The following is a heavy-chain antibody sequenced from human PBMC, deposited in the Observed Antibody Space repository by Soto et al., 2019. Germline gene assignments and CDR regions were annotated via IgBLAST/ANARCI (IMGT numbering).Heavy chain of an antibody. CDR1: GFTFSSYG. V-gene: IGHV3-30*18. CDR3: AKRRDGYFDY. J-gene: IGHJ4*02. CDR2: ISYDGSNK. Sequence: WGSLRLSCAASGFTFSSYGMHWVRQAPGKGLEWVAVISYDGSNKYYADSVKGRFTISRDNSKNTLYLQMNSLRAEDTAVYYCAKRRDGYFDYWGQGTLVTVSS.